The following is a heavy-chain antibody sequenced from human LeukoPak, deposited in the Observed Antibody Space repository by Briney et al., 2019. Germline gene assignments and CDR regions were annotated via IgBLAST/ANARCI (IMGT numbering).Heavy chain of an antibody. D-gene: IGHD5-12*01. CDR2: ISGSAGYT. CDR1: GFPLRSYS. V-gene: IGHV3-23*01. J-gene: IGHJ4*02. Sequence: VGSLRLSCAASGFPLRSYSLSWVRQAPGKGLEWVSAISGSAGYTYYADSVKGRFTISRDISKNTLYLQMISLRADDTAVYYCAKEYSGYDFDYWGQGTLVTISS. CDR3: AKEYSGYDFDY.